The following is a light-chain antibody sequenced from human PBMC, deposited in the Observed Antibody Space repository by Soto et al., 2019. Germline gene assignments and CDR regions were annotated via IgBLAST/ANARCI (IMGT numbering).Light chain of an antibody. CDR3: ALFMGNGISV. CDR1: SGSVSTAHN. Sequence: QTVVTQESSFSVSPGGTVTLTCGLISGSVSTAHNPNWYQQTPGQAPRTLIYSTTTRSSGVPERFSGSILGNKAALTITGAQADDESDYYCALFMGNGISVFGTGTKLTVL. CDR2: STT. V-gene: IGLV8-61*01. J-gene: IGLJ1*01.